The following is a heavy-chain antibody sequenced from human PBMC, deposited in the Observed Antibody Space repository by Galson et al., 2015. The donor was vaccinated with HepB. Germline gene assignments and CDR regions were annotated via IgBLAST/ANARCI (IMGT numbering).Heavy chain of an antibody. CDR3: ARVILLWFGEFYGMDV. V-gene: IGHV1-18*04. Sequence: SVKVSCKASGYTFTSYGISWVRQAPGQGLEWMGWISAYNGNTNYAQKLQGRVTMTTDTSTSTAYMELRSPRSDDTAVYYCARVILLWFGEFYGMDVWGQGTTVTVSS. CDR2: ISAYNGNT. D-gene: IGHD3-10*01. CDR1: GYTFTSYG. J-gene: IGHJ6*02.